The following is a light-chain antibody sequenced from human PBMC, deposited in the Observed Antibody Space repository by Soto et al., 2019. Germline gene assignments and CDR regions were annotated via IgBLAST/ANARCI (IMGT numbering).Light chain of an antibody. V-gene: IGKV3-15*01. CDR2: GAS. Sequence: EIVMTQSPATLSVSPGERATLSCRASQSVNNNLAWYQQKPGQAPRLLIYGASATATGIPATFSGSGSGTEFTLTIRSLQSEDFAVYYCQQYNNWPLTFGGGTKVES. J-gene: IGKJ4*01. CDR3: QQYNNWPLT. CDR1: QSVNNN.